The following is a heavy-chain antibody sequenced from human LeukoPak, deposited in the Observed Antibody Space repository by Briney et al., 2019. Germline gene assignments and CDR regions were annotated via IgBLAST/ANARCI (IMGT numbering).Heavy chain of an antibody. Sequence: GGSLRLSCAASGFTFSSYWMSWVRQAPGKGLEWVANIKQDGSEKYYVDSVKGRFTISRDNAKNSLYLQMNSLRAEDTAMYFCAREFSKSAFDSWGQGTLVTVSS. CDR2: IKQDGSEK. CDR3: AREFSKSAFDS. J-gene: IGHJ4*02. V-gene: IGHV3-7*01. CDR1: GFTFSSYW.